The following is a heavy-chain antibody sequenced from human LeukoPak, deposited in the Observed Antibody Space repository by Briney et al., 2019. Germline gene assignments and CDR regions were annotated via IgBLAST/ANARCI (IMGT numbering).Heavy chain of an antibody. CDR2: ISSSGSTI. V-gene: IGHV3-11*04. CDR1: GFTFSDYY. D-gene: IGHD4-17*01. Sequence: TGGSLRLSCAASGFTFSDYYMSWIRQAPGKGLEWVSYISSSGSTIYYADSVKGRFTISRDNAKNSLYLQMNSLRAEDTAVYYCASLAAYGDYVADDYWGQGTLVTVSS. CDR3: ASLAAYGDYVADDY. J-gene: IGHJ4*02.